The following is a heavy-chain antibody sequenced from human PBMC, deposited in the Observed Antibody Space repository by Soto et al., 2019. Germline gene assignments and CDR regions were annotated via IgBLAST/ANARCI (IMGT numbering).Heavy chain of an antibody. CDR2: IVVGSGNT. J-gene: IGHJ6*02. D-gene: IGHD3-22*01. V-gene: IGHV1-58*02. CDR1: GFTFTSSA. CDR3: AAVGRVRGYYNGMDV. Sequence: SVKVSCKASGFTFTSSAIQWVRQARGQRLEWIGWIVVGSGNTIYAQKFQERVTITRDMSTTTAYMELSSLRSEDTAVYYCAAVGRVRGYYNGMDVWGQGTTVTVSS.